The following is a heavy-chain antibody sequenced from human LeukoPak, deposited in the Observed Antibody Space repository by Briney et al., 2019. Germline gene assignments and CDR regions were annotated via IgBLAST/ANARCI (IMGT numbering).Heavy chain of an antibody. CDR1: GGSFSGYY. J-gene: IGHJ3*02. CDR2: IYYSGST. D-gene: IGHD7-27*01. Sequence: SETLSLTCAVYGGSFSGYYWGWVRQPPGKGLEWIGSIYYSGSTYYNPSLKSRVTISVDTSKNQFSLKLSSVTAADTAVYYCAGNPVQMGTDGAFDIWGQGTMVTVSS. V-gene: IGHV4-34*01. CDR3: AGNPVQMGTDGAFDI.